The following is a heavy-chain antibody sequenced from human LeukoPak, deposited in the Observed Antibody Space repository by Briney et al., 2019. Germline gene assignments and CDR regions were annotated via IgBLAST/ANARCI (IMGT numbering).Heavy chain of an antibody. CDR3: ARHAGGRDSSGEYWYFDL. Sequence: SETLSLTCTAAGGSISRYYKRWIRQPPGKGLEWIGYIYYSGSTNYNPSLKSRVTTSVDTSKNQFSLKLSSVTAADTAVYYWARHAGGRDSSGEYWYFDLWGRGTLVTVSS. D-gene: IGHD3-22*01. CDR2: IYYSGST. CDR1: GGSISRYY. V-gene: IGHV4-59*08. J-gene: IGHJ2*01.